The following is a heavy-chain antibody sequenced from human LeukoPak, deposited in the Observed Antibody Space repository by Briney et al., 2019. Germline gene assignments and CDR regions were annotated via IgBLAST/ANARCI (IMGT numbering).Heavy chain of an antibody. J-gene: IGHJ5*02. CDR1: GYTFTSYG. D-gene: IGHD1-14*01. CDR2: ISAYNGNT. CDR3: ARLGSPGNWFDP. Sequence: ASVKVSFTASGYTFTSYGISWVRQAPGQGLEWMGWISAYNGNTNYAQKLQGRVTMTTDTSTSTAYMELRSLRSDDTAVYYCARLGSPGNWFDPWGQGTLVTVSS. V-gene: IGHV1-18*01.